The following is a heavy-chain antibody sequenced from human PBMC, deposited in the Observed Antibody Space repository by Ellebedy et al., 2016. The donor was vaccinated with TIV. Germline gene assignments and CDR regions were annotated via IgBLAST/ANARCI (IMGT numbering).Heavy chain of an antibody. Sequence: GESLKISCAASGFTFSSYSMNWVRQAPGKGLEWVSSISSSSSYIYYADSVKGRFTISRDNAKNSLYLQMSSLRAEDTAVYYCARDRAYGDYYYGMDVWGQGTTVTVSS. J-gene: IGHJ6*02. CDR1: GFTFSSYS. CDR3: ARDRAYGDYYYGMDV. D-gene: IGHD4-17*01. V-gene: IGHV3-21*01. CDR2: ISSSSSYI.